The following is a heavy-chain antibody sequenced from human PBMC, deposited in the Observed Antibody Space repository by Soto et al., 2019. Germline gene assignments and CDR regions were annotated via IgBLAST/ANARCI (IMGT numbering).Heavy chain of an antibody. V-gene: IGHV3-23*01. Sequence: EVQLWESGGGLVQPGGSLRLSCAASGFTFSSYGMSWVRQAPVKGLEWVSAISGSGGSTYYADSVKGRFTISRDNSKNTLYLQMNSLRAEDTAVYYCAKSLSVGATTPFDYWGQGTLVTVSP. CDR1: GFTFSSYG. J-gene: IGHJ4*02. CDR3: AKSLSVGATTPFDY. D-gene: IGHD1-26*01. CDR2: ISGSGGST.